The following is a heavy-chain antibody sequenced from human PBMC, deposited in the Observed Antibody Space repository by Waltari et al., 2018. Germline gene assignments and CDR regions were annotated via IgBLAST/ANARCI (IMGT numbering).Heavy chain of an antibody. Sequence: QVQLVQSGAEVKKPGASVKVSCKASGYTFTSYGISWVRQAPGQGLEWMGWISAYNGNTNYAQKLQGRVTMTTDTSTSTAYMELRSLRSDDTAVYYCAREQGDYVWGSYRRAFDIWGQGTMVTVPS. V-gene: IGHV1-18*01. J-gene: IGHJ3*02. CDR3: AREQGDYVWGSYRRAFDI. CDR1: GYTFTSYG. D-gene: IGHD3-16*02. CDR2: ISAYNGNT.